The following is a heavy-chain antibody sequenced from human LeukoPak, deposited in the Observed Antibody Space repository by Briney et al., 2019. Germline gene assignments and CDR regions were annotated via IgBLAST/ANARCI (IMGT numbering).Heavy chain of an antibody. CDR3: ARFRRWWYFDY. V-gene: IGHV4-34*01. D-gene: IGHD2-15*01. CDR2: INHSGST. Sequence: KTSETLSLTCAVYGGSFSGYYWSWIRQPPGKGLEWIGEINHSGSTNYNPSLKSRVTISVDTSKNQFSLKLSSVTAADTAVYYCARFRRWWYFDYWSQGTLVTVSS. J-gene: IGHJ4*02. CDR1: GGSFSGYY.